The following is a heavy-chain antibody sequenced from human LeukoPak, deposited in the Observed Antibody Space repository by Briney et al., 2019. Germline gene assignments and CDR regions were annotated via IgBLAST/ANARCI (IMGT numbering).Heavy chain of an antibody. Sequence: PGGSLRLSCAASGFTFTGYGMIWVRQAPGKGLEWVAFIRDDGSNEYYADSVKGRFTISRDNSKNTVYLQMNSLRAEDTAVYYCANYPVREVRGRILPPDAVWGQGTLVIVSS. CDR1: GFTFTGYG. CDR3: ANYPVREVRGRILPPDAV. D-gene: IGHD3-10*01. CDR2: IRDDGSNE. J-gene: IGHJ4*02. V-gene: IGHV3-30*02.